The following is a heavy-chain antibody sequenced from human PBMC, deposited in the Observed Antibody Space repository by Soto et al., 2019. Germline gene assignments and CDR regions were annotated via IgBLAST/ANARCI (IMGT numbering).Heavy chain of an antibody. J-gene: IGHJ4*02. V-gene: IGHV1-2*04. Sequence: QVQVVQSGAEVKKPGASVTVSCKASGYTFTAYYVHWVRQAPGQGLEWMGWINPNTGGTKFVPKFQGWVTMSTDTYISTAYMEVSRLRADDTAVYYCARGSRYSFDHWGQGTLITVSS. CDR2: INPNTGGT. D-gene: IGHD3-16*02. CDR1: GYTFTAYY. CDR3: ARGSRYSFDH.